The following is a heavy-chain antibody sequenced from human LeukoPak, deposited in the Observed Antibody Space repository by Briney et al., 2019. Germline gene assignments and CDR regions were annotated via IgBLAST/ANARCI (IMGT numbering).Heavy chain of an antibody. CDR1: GFTYSSYA. V-gene: IGHV3-23*01. CDR3: ARDSTDGGSYRLE. CDR2: IGASGGGT. Sequence: PGGSLRLSCAASGFTYSSYAMSWVRQAPGKGLEWISAIGASGGGTYYADSVKGRFTISKDKSKNTLYLQMNTLRAEDTAIYYCARDSTDGGSYRLEWGQGTLVTVSS. J-gene: IGHJ4*02. D-gene: IGHD3-16*02.